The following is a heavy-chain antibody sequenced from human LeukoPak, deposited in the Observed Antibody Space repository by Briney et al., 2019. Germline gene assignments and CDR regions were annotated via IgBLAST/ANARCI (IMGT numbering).Heavy chain of an antibody. CDR3: AKDLAYYASGKQNY. CDR2: INSGGSM. CDR1: GFIVSSNH. J-gene: IGHJ4*02. Sequence: GGSLRLSCAASGFIVSSNHMSWVRQAPGKGLEWVSVINSGGSMYYADSVKGRFTLPRDNSKNTLYLQMNSLRAEDTAVYYCAKDLAYYASGKQNYWGQGTLVTVSS. D-gene: IGHD3-10*01. V-gene: IGHV3-66*01.